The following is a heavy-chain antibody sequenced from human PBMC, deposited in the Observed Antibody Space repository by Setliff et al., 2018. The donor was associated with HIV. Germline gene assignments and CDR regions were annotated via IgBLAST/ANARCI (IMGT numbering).Heavy chain of an antibody. D-gene: IGHD6-19*01. CDR3: AKDVHIAVAAGLDH. CDR2: IAWHGGSL. Sequence: PGGSLRLSCAASGFTFGDYYMTWIRQAPKKGLEWVSGIAWHGGSLGYADSVKGRLTVSRDNAENSLYLQMNSLRPEDTAFYYCAKDVHIAVAAGLDHWGQGTLVTGSS. J-gene: IGHJ4*02. CDR1: GFTFGDYY. V-gene: IGHV3-9*01.